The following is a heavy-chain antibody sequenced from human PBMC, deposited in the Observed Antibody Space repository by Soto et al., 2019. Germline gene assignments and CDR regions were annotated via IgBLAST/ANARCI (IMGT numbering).Heavy chain of an antibody. CDR1: GASFSSNVAA. V-gene: IGHV6-1*01. J-gene: IGHJ6*02. D-gene: IGHD1-1*01. Sequence: SQPLSLTSAISGASFSSNVAACNCIRQSPSRGLQWLGRTYYRSKWNNDYAVSVKSRITINPDTSKNQFSLQLNSVTPEDTAVYYCERGHAGTMDVWGQGTTVTVSS. CDR3: ERGHAGTMDV. CDR2: TYYRSKWNN.